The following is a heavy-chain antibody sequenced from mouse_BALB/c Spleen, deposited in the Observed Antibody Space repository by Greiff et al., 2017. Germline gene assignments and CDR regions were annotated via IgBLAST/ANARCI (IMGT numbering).Heavy chain of an antibody. CDR3: ARYGNEYYYAMDY. J-gene: IGHJ4*01. CDR2: ISYSGST. V-gene: IGHV3-8*02. CDR1: GDSITSGY. D-gene: IGHD2-1*01. Sequence: EVQLQQSGPSLVKPSQTLSLTCSVTGDSITSGYWNWIRKFPGNKLEYMGYISYSGSTYYNPSLKSRISITRDTSKNQYYLQLNSVTTEDTATYYCARYGNEYYYAMDYWGQGTSVTVSS.